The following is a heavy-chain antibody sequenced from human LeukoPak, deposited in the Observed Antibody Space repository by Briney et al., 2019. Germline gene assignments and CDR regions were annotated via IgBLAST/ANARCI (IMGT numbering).Heavy chain of an antibody. CDR1: GYTFTGYY. D-gene: IGHD3-10*01. CDR3: AREELVVRGPYGMDV. CDR2: INPNSGGT. Sequence: ASVKVSCKASGYTFTGYYMHWVRQAPGRGLEWMGWINPNSGGTNYAQKFQGRVTMTRDTSISTAYMELSRLRSDDTAVYYCAREELVVRGPYGMDVWGQGTTVTVSS. V-gene: IGHV1-2*02. J-gene: IGHJ6*02.